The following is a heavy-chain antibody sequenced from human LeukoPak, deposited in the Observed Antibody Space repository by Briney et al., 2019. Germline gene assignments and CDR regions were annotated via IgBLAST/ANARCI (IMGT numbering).Heavy chain of an antibody. CDR3: AKGYSHPDY. J-gene: IGHJ4*02. CDR1: GGSFSGYY. CDR2: INHSGST. Sequence: PETLSLTCAVYGGSFSGYYWSWIRQPPGKGLEWIGEINHSGSTNYNPSLKSRVTISVDTSKNLFSLNLRSVTAADTAVYYCAKGYSHPDYWGRGTLVTVSS. D-gene: IGHD5-18*01. V-gene: IGHV4-34*01.